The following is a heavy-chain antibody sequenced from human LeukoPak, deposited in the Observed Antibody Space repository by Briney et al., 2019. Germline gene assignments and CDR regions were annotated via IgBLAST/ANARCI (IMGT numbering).Heavy chain of an antibody. V-gene: IGHV1-18*01. CDR2: VSAYNGNT. CDR1: GYTFTSYG. CDR3: ARDPCSSTSCYVNYYYYGMDV. Sequence: ASVKVSCKASGYTFTSYGISWVRQAPGQGLEWVGWVSAYNGNTNYAQKLQGRVTMTTDTSTSTAYMELRSLRSDDTAVYYCARDPCSSTSCYVNYYYYGMDVWGQGTTVTVSS. D-gene: IGHD2-2*01. J-gene: IGHJ6*02.